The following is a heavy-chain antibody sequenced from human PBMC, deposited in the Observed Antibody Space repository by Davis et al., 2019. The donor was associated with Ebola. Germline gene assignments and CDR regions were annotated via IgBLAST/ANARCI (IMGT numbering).Heavy chain of an antibody. CDR1: GFTFSRFW. Sequence: GESLKISCAASGFTFSRFWMYWVRQTPGKGLVWVSRINIDGSNTNYADSVKGRFTLSRDNAKNTVYLQMNSLRADDTALYYCAAGDYYDSSVPLDYWGQGTLVTVSS. CDR3: AAGDYYDSSVPLDY. J-gene: IGHJ4*02. V-gene: IGHV3-74*01. CDR2: INIDGSNT. D-gene: IGHD3-22*01.